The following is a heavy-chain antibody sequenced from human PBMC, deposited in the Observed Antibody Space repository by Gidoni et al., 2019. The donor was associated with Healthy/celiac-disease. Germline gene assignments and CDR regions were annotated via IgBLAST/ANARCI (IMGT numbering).Heavy chain of an antibody. V-gene: IGHV4-34*01. CDR2: INHSGST. CDR1: GGSFSGYY. CDR3: ARSYIYYCSSTSCYRRPPYYYYMDV. Sequence: QVQLQQWGAGLLKPSETLSLTCAVYGGSFSGYYWSWIRQPPGKGLDWIGEINHSGSTNYNPFLKSRVTISVDTSKNQFSLKLSSVTAADTAVYYCARSYIYYCSSTSCYRRPPYYYYMDVWGKGTTVTVSS. J-gene: IGHJ6*03. D-gene: IGHD2-2*01.